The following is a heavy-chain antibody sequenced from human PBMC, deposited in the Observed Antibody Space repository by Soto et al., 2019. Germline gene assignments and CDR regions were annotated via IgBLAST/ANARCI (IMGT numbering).Heavy chain of an antibody. CDR3: VKDTYLLVGATHFDF. Sequence: EVQLVESGGGLVQPGRSLRLSCAASGFSLDDYAMHWVRQVPGKGLEWVSGISWNSGNIGYADSVKGRFTISRDNAKNSLSLHMASLRAEDTAFYYCVKDTYLLVGATHFDFWGQGALVTVSS. V-gene: IGHV3-9*01. D-gene: IGHD1-26*01. CDR2: ISWNSGNI. CDR1: GFSLDDYA. J-gene: IGHJ4*02.